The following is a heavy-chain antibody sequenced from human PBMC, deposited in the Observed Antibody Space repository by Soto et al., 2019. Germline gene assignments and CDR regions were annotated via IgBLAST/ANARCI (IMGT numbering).Heavy chain of an antibody. CDR1: GYTFTGYY. J-gene: IGHJ4*02. V-gene: IGHV1-2*04. Sequence: QVQLVQSGAEVKKPGASVKVSCKASGYTFTGYYMHWVRQAPGQGLEWMGWINPNSGGTNYAQKFQGWVTMTRDTAISTAYMELSRLRSDDTAVYYRPRAGIEAYGGNGADYWGQRPLVTVSS. CDR2: INPNSGGT. CDR3: PRAGIEAYGGNGADY. D-gene: IGHD4-17*01.